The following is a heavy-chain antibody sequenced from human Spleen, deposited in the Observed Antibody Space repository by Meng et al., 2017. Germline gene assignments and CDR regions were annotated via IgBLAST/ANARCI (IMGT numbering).Heavy chain of an antibody. CDR1: GFSLSTSVVG. CDR3: AHTVGAVDY. J-gene: IGHJ4*02. CDR2: IYWNDDK. V-gene: IGHV2-5*01. Sequence: QITLKESGPTPLKPTQTLTLTCTFSGFSLSTSVVGVGWIRQPPVKALEWLALIYWNDDKRYSPSLKSRLTITKDTSKNQVVLTMTNMDPVDTATYYCAHTVGAVDYWGQGTLVTVSS. D-gene: IGHD4-17*01.